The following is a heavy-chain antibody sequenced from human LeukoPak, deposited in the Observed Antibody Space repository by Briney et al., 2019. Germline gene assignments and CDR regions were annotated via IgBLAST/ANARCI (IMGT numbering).Heavy chain of an antibody. V-gene: IGHV1-8*01. CDR3: ARGGSRELQYSSSIFDY. Sequence: ASVKVSCTASGYTFTSYDINWVRQATGQGLEWMGWMNPNSGNTGYAQKFQGRVTMTRNTSISTAYMELSSLRSEDTAVYYCARGGSRELQYSSSIFDYWGQGTLVTVSS. CDR2: MNPNSGNT. CDR1: GYTFTSYD. J-gene: IGHJ4*02. D-gene: IGHD6-6*01.